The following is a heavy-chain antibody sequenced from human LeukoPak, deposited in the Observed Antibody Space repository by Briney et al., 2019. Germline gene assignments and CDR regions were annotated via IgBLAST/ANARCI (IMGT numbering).Heavy chain of an antibody. Sequence: SETLSLTCAVYGGSFSGYYWSWIRQPPGKGLEWIGEINHSGSTNYNPSLKSRVTISVHTSNNQFSLNLNSVTAADTAVYYCARDRGGLDAFDIWGQGTMVTVSS. J-gene: IGHJ3*02. D-gene: IGHD3-10*01. V-gene: IGHV4-34*01. CDR1: GGSFSGYY. CDR2: INHSGST. CDR3: ARDRGGLDAFDI.